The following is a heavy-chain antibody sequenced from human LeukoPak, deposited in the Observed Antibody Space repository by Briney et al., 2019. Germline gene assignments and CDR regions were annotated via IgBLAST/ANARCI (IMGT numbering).Heavy chain of an antibody. CDR3: ARDARFILTGYYTYFDY. Sequence: GGSLRLSCAASGFTFSSYGMHWVRQAPGKGLEWVAVISYDGSNKYYADSVKGRFTISRDNSKNTLYLQMNSLRAEDTAVYYCARDARFILTGYYTYFDYWGQGTLVTVSS. D-gene: IGHD3-9*01. J-gene: IGHJ4*02. CDR1: GFTFSSYG. V-gene: IGHV3-30*03. CDR2: ISYDGSNK.